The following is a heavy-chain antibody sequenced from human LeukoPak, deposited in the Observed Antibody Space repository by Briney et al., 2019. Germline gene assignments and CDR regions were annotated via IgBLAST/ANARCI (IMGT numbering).Heavy chain of an antibody. J-gene: IGHJ6*03. CDR3: ARPGAGSYMDV. V-gene: IGHV3-74*01. D-gene: IGHD3-10*01. Sequence: GGSLRLSCAASGFTFSSNWMNWVRQAPGKGLVWVSRINSDGTNTNYADSVKGRFTISRDTAKNTLYLQMNSLRAEDTAVYYCARPGAGSYMDVWGKGTTVTISS. CDR2: INSDGTNT. CDR1: GFTFSSNW.